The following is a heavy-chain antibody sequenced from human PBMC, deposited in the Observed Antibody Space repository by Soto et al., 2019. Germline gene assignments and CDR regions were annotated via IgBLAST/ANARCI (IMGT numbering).Heavy chain of an antibody. J-gene: IGHJ6*02. CDR3: AKETGYSYGFQPNALDV. CDR1: GFTFSRYA. Sequence: GGALRLSCAGSGFTFSRYAMNWVRQAPGKGLEWVSIISSRGDRTSYAESVKGRFTISRDDSKNTLFLHMNSLGAEDTAVYYCAKETGYSYGFQPNALDVWGQGTTVTVSS. D-gene: IGHD5-18*01. CDR2: ISSRGDRT. V-gene: IGHV3-23*01.